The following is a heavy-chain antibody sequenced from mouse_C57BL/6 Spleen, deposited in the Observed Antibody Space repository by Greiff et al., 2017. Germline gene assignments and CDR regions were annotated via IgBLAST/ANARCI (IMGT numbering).Heavy chain of an antibody. J-gene: IGHJ2*01. CDR3: AIALWGRDYFDY. CDR1: GYSFTGYY. Sequence: EVQLQQSGPELVKPGASVKISCKASGYSFTGYYMNWVKQSPEKSLEWIGEINPSTGGTTYNQKFKAKATLTVDKSSSTAYLHLKSLTSEDSAVYYCAIALWGRDYFDYWGQGTTLTVSS. CDR2: INPSTGGT. D-gene: IGHD4-1*01. V-gene: IGHV1-42*01.